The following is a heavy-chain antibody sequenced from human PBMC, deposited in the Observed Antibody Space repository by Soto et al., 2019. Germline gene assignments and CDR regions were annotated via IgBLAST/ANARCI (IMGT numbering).Heavy chain of an antibody. CDR1: VFTFSSYG. CDR2: ISYDGSNK. D-gene: IGHD3-22*01. J-gene: IGHJ2*01. CDR3: AKDYYDSSGYYYGPDHPYFDL. Sequence: PWGSLRHSCSASVFTFSSYGMHWGRQAPGKGLEWVAVISYDGSNKYYADSVKGRFTISRDNSKNTLYLQMNSLRAEDMAVYYCAKDYYDSSGYYYGPDHPYFDLWGRGTLVTVSS. V-gene: IGHV3-30*18.